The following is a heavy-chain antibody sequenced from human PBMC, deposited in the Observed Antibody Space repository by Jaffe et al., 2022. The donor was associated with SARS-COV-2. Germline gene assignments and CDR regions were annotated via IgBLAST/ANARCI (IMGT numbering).Heavy chain of an antibody. CDR1: GYSISSGYN. Sequence: QVQLQESGPGLVKPSETLSLTCTVSGYSISSGYNWGWIRQPPGKGLEWIGNIYYSGSTSYNPSLKSRVTISLDTSRNQFSLRLSSVTAADTAVYYCARLRGRAVLEYFQDWGQGTLVTVSS. CDR3: ARLRGRAVLEYFQD. D-gene: IGHD4-17*01. V-gene: IGHV4-38-2*02. J-gene: IGHJ1*01. CDR2: IYYSGST.